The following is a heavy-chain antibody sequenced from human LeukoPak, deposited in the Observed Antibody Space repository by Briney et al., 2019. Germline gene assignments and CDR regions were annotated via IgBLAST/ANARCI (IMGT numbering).Heavy chain of an antibody. D-gene: IGHD4-17*01. J-gene: IGHJ6*03. CDR1: GGSFSSYY. V-gene: IGHV4-34*01. CDR2: INHSERT. Sequence: SETLSLTCAVYGGSFSSYYWNWIRQPPGKGLEWIAEINHSERTNYNPSLKSRLIISVDTSNNQFSLKLSSVTAADTAVYCWARYGDLYYYYFDVWGKGTTVTVSS. CDR3: ARYGDLYYYYFDV.